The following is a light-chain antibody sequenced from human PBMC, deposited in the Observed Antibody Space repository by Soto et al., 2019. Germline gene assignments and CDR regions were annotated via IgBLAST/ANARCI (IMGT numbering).Light chain of an antibody. Sequence: EIVMTQSPATLSVSPGERATLSCRASQSVSSNLAWYQQKPGQAPRLLIYGASTRVTGIPARFSGSGSGTDFTLTISSLQSEDFAVYYCQQYNNWPITFGQGTRLDIK. CDR2: GAS. J-gene: IGKJ5*01. V-gene: IGKV3-15*01. CDR3: QQYNNWPIT. CDR1: QSVSSN.